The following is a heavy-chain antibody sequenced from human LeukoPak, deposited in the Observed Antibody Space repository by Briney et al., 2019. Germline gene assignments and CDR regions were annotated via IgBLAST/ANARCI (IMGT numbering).Heavy chain of an antibody. J-gene: IGHJ4*02. V-gene: IGHV4-59*12. CDR3: ARIGRGYSPSDY. D-gene: IGHD5-18*01. CDR2: IYYSGST. CDR1: GGSISSYY. Sequence: PSETLSLTCTVSGGSISSYYWSWIRQPPGKGLEWIGYIYYSGSTNYNPSLKSRVTISVDTSKNQFSLKLSSVTAADTAVYYCARIGRGYSPSDYWGQGTLVTVSS.